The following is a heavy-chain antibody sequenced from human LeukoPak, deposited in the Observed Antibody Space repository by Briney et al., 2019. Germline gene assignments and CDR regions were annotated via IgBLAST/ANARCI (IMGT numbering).Heavy chain of an antibody. J-gene: IGHJ4*02. V-gene: IGHV4-34*01. CDR3: ARNHYYDSSGYSYYFDY. D-gene: IGHD3-22*01. CDR1: GGSFSGYY. Sequence: PSETLSLTCAVYGGSFSGYYWSWIRQPPGKGLEWIGEINHSGSTNYNPSLKSRVTISVDTSKNQFSLKLSSVTAADTAVYYCARNHYYDSSGYSYYFDYWGQGTLVTVSS. CDR2: INHSGST.